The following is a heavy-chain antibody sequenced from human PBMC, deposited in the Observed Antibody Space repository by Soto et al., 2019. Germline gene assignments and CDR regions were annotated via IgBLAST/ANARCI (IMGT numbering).Heavy chain of an antibody. J-gene: IGHJ6*02. D-gene: IGHD4-17*01. CDR2: IIPILGIA. Sequence: ASVKVSCKASGGTFSSYTISWVRQAPGQGLEWMGRIIPILGIANYAQKFQGRVTITADKSTSTAYMELSSLRSEDTAVYYCARSNDYGGLPLYYYGMDVWGQGTTVTVSS. CDR1: GGTFSSYT. V-gene: IGHV1-69*02. CDR3: ARSNDYGGLPLYYYGMDV.